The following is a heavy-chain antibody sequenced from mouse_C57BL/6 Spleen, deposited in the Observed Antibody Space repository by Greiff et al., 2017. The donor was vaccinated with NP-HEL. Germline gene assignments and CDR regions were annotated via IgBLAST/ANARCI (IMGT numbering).Heavy chain of an antibody. CDR1: GFTFSSYA. D-gene: IGHD2-1*01. V-gene: IGHV5-4*01. J-gene: IGHJ2*01. Sequence: EVKVVESGGGLVKPGGSLKLSCAASGFTFSSYAMSWVRQTPEKRLEWVATISDGGSYTYYPDNVKGRFTISRDNAKNNLYLQMSHLKSEDTAMYYCARENYGNYSYYFDYWGQGTTLTVSS. CDR2: ISDGGSYT. CDR3: ARENYGNYSYYFDY.